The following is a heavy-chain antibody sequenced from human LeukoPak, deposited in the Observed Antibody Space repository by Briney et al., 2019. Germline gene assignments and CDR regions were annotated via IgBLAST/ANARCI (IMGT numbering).Heavy chain of an antibody. CDR3: ARDYYDSSGYHGDAFDI. CDR2: IIPIFGTA. CDR1: GYTFTSSG. V-gene: IGHV1-69*13. D-gene: IGHD3-22*01. Sequence: SVTVSCKASGYTFTSSGISWVRQAPGQGLEWMGGIIPIFGTANYAQKFQGRVTITADESTSTAYMELSSLRSEDTAVYYCARDYYDSSGYHGDAFDIWGQGTMVTVSS. J-gene: IGHJ3*02.